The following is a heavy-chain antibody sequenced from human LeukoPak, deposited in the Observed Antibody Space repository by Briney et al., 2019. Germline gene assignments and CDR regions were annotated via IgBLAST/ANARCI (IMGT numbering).Heavy chain of an antibody. J-gene: IGHJ4*02. CDR3: ATDGYSNV. Sequence: PGGSLKLSCAASGFTFSGSAMHWVRQAPGKGLEWVGRIKSKADGGTTDYAAPVKGRFTISRDDSKDTLYLQMSSLKTEDTAFYHCATDGYSNVWGQGTLVTVSS. V-gene: IGHV3-15*01. D-gene: IGHD6-13*01. CDR1: GFTFSGSA. CDR2: IKSKADGGTT.